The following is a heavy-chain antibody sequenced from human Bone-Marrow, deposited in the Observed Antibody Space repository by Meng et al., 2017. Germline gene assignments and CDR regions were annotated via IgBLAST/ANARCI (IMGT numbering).Heavy chain of an antibody. CDR2: IYYSGST. CDR1: GGSIGSSSYY. V-gene: IGHV4-39*07. J-gene: IGHJ5*02. Sequence: RLQESGPGLVKPSETLFLTCTASGGSIGSSSYYWGWIRQPPGKGLEWIGSIYYSGSTYYNPSLKSRVTISVDTSKNQFSLKLSSVTAADTAVYYCARDCPSPFRWFDPWGQGTLVTVS. CDR3: ARDCPSPFRWFDP.